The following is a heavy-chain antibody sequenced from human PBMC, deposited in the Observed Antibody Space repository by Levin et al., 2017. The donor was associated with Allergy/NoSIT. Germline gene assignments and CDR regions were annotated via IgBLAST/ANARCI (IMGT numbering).Heavy chain of an antibody. V-gene: IGHV3-30*18. J-gene: IGHJ4*02. CDR1: GFSFNTCA. Sequence: GESLKISCAASGFSFNTCAMHWVRQAPGKGLEWVTVIQYDASVEWYADSVKGRFTISRDNSKNTVYLQMNSLTADDTAVYYCVKDRTGSWSFDYWGQGTLVTVSS. CDR3: VKDRTGSWSFDY. D-gene: IGHD1-14*01. CDR2: IQYDASVE.